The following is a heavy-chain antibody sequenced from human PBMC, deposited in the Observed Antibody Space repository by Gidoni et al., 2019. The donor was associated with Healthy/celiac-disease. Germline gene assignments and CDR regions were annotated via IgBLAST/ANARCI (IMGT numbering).Heavy chain of an antibody. J-gene: IGHJ3*02. CDR1: GGSISSYY. D-gene: IGHD3-22*01. Sequence: QVQLQASGPGLVKPSETLSLTCTVSGGSISSYYWSWIRQPPGKGLEWIGYIYYSGSTNYNPSLKSRVTISVDTSKNQFSLKLSSVTAADTAVYYCARHVPRAWFRAFDIWGQGTMVTVSS. V-gene: IGHV4-59*08. CDR3: ARHVPRAWFRAFDI. CDR2: IYYSGST.